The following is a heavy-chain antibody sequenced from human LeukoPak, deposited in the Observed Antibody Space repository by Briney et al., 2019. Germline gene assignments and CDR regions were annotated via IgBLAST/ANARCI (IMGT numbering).Heavy chain of an antibody. CDR2: ISYDGSNK. V-gene: IGHV3-30*18. D-gene: IGHD1-20*01. Sequence: GGSLRLSCAASGLTFSSYGMHWVRQAPGKGLEWVAVISYDGSNKYYADSVKGRFTISRDNSKNTLYLQTNSLRAEDTAVYYCAKAPSGGITGTSPTYWGQGTLVTVSS. J-gene: IGHJ4*02. CDR1: GLTFSSYG. CDR3: AKAPSGGITGTSPTY.